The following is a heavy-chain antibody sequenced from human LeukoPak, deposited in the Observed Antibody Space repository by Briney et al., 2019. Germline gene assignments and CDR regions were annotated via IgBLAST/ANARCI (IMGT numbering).Heavy chain of an antibody. CDR2: IYYSGSL. V-gene: IGHV4-39*01. J-gene: IGHJ5*02. CDR3: ARHIRTTVTTERSGNWFDP. D-gene: IGHD4-17*01. CDR1: GGSITNTNYY. Sequence: KPSETLSLTCTVSGGSITNTNYYWGWVRQPPGKGLEWIGSIYYSGSLYYDPSLKSRVTISVDTSKNQFSLKLSSVTAADTAVYYCARHIRTTVTTERSGNWFDPWGQGTLVTVSS.